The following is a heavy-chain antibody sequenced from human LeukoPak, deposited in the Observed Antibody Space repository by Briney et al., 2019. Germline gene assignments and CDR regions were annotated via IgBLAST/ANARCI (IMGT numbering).Heavy chain of an antibody. CDR1: GDSVSSLHSY. D-gene: IGHD1-14*01. J-gene: IGHJ4*02. V-gene: IGHV4-61*03. CDR2: ISYSGNT. Sequence: PSETLSLSCSVSGDSVSSLHSYWPWIRQPPGKGLEWIGYISYSGNTNYNPSLKSRVTISVDTSENYFSLKLNSVTAADTAVYYCARAGLRGDFDYWGQGTLVTVSS. CDR3: ARAGLRGDFDY.